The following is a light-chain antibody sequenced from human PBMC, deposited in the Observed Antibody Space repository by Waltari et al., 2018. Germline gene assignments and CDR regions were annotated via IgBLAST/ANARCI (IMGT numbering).Light chain of an antibody. CDR1: QSLLQSNGYNY. V-gene: IGKV2-28*01. CDR3: MQALQTPIT. CDR2: FAS. Sequence: IVMTQSPLFLPVTPGEPASISCRPSQSLLQSNGYNYLDWYLQKPGQSPQLLISFASTRASGVPDRFSGSGSGTDFTLKISRVEAEDIGVYYCMQALQTPITFGQGTRLE. J-gene: IGKJ5*01.